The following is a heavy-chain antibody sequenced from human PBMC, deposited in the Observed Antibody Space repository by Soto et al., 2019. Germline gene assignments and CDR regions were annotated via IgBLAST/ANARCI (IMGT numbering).Heavy chain of an antibody. CDR2: IYYSGNT. Sequence: SETLSLTCTVSGGSIRSGGYYWSWVRQNPRRGLEWIGNIYYSGNTYYNPSLKSRLTISVDTSKNQFSLNLSSVTAADTAVYYCARDRLMATAGTARHYFGLDVWGQGXTVTVYS. D-gene: IGHD5-18*01. CDR1: GGSIRSGGYY. J-gene: IGHJ6*02. CDR3: ARDRLMATAGTARHYFGLDV. V-gene: IGHV4-31*03.